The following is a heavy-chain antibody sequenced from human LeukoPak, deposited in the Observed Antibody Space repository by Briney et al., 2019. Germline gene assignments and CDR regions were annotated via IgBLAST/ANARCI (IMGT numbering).Heavy chain of an antibody. CDR3: TRQTYYYGSGSYQGSYFDY. D-gene: IGHD3-10*01. Sequence: SETLSLTCTVPGGSISGYCWSWIRQPAGKGLEWIGRIYTSGSATYNPSLKSRVTMSADTLKNQVSLKLTSVTAADTAVYYCTRQTYYYGSGSYQGSYFDYWGQGTLVTVSS. CDR1: GGSISGYC. J-gene: IGHJ4*02. CDR2: IYTSGSA. V-gene: IGHV4-4*07.